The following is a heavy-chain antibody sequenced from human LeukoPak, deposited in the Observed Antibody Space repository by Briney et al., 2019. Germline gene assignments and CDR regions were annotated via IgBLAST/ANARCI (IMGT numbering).Heavy chain of an antibody. CDR1: GASISSYY. V-gene: IGHV4-59*01. D-gene: IGHD1-26*01. CDR3: ARERWEQYYFDY. J-gene: IGHJ4*02. CDR2: IHYSGST. Sequence: SETLSLTCTVSGASISSYYWSWIRQPPGKGLEWIGYIHYSGSTNYDPSLKSRVTISLDTSKNQFSLKLSSVTAADTAVYYCARERWEQYYFDYWGQGTLVTVSX.